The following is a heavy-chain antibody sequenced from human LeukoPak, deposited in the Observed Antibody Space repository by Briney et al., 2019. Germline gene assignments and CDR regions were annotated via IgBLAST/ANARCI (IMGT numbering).Heavy chain of an antibody. D-gene: IGHD3-3*01. Sequence: PGGSLRLSCTDSGFTFSSYSMHWVRQAPGKGLEWVAAISNDGSNKYFAESVKGRFTISRDNSKNTLDLQLNSLRIEDTAVHYCARGALGGRFDHWGQGTLVTVSS. J-gene: IGHJ4*02. V-gene: IGHV3-30-3*01. CDR2: ISNDGSNK. CDR3: ARGALGGRFDH. CDR1: GFTFSSYS.